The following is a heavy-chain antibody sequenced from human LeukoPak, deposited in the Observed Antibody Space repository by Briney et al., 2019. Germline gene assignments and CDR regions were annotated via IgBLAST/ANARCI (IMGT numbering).Heavy chain of an antibody. Sequence: GGSLRLSCAASGFTFDDYAMHWVRQAPGKGLEWVSLISWDGGGTYYADSVKGRFTISRDNSKNSLYLQMNSLRAEDTALYYCATQVRGAMMDWGQGTLVTVSS. CDR2: ISWDGGGT. CDR3: ATQVRGAMMD. D-gene: IGHD3-10*01. V-gene: IGHV3-43D*03. J-gene: IGHJ4*02. CDR1: GFTFDDYA.